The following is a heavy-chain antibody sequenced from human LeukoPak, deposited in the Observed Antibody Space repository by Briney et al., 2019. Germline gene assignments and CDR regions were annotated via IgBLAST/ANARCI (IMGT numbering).Heavy chain of an antibody. CDR1: GGSFRGYY. J-gene: IGHJ4*02. V-gene: IGHV4-34*01. Sequence: SETLSLTCAVYGGSFRGYYWSWIRQPPRKGLEGLGEINHNGSTNYNPSLKSRVNISLDTSMKKFSLKLTSVTAADTAVYYCASSERCRTTCPLDYWGQGTLVTVSS. D-gene: IGHD2-2*01. CDR2: INHNGST. CDR3: ASSERCRTTCPLDY.